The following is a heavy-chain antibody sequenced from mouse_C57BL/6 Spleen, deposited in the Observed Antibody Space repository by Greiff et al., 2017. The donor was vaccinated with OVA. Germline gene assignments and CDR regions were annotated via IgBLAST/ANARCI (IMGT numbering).Heavy chain of an antibody. CDR3: ARGGPNYYGSVYAMDY. Sequence: QVQLQQSGAELVKPGASVKISCKASGYAFSSYWMNWVKQRPGKGLEWIGQIYPGDGDTNYNGKFKGKATLTADKSSSTAYMQLSSLTSEDSAVYFCARGGPNYYGSVYAMDYWGQGTSVTVSS. D-gene: IGHD1-1*01. CDR1: GYAFSSYW. J-gene: IGHJ4*01. V-gene: IGHV1-80*01. CDR2: IYPGDGDT.